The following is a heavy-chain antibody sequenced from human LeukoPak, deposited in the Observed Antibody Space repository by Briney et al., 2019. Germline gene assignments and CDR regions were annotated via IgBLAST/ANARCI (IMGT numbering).Heavy chain of an antibody. CDR3: AREEGGDERLFDI. D-gene: IGHD3-16*01. CDR1: GYTFTSYY. CDR2: INPSGGST. V-gene: IGHV1-46*01. J-gene: IGHJ3*02. Sequence: ASVKVSCKASGYTFTSYYMHWVRQAPGQGLEWMGIINPSGGSTSYAQKFQGRVTMTRDTSTSTVYMELSSLRSEDTAAYYCAREEGGDERLFDIWGQGTMVTVSS.